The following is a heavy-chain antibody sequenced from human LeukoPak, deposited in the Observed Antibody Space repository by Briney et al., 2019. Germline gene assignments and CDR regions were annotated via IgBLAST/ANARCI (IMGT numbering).Heavy chain of an antibody. CDR2: IIPILGIA. J-gene: IGHJ5*02. V-gene: IGHV1-69*04. CDR3: ARGVDGGNSDWFDP. Sequence: GASVKVSCKASGGTFSSYAISWVRQAPGQGVERMGRIIPILGIANYAQKFQGRVTITADKSTSTAYMELSSLRSEDTAVYYCARGVDGGNSDWFDPWGQGTLVTVSS. D-gene: IGHD4-23*01. CDR1: GGTFSSYA.